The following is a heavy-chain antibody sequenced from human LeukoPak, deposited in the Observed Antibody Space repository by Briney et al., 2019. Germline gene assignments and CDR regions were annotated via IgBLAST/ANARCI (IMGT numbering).Heavy chain of an antibody. CDR3: ARPIQIAAAGTGWFDP. CDR2: IYYSGST. D-gene: IGHD6-13*01. CDR1: GGSISSSSYY. Sequence: SETLSLTCTVSGGSISSSSYYWGWIRQPPGKGLEWIGSIYYSGSTYYNPSLKSRVTISVDTSKNQSSLKLSSVTAADTAVYYCARPIQIAAAGTGWFDPWGQGTLVTVSS. V-gene: IGHV4-39*01. J-gene: IGHJ5*02.